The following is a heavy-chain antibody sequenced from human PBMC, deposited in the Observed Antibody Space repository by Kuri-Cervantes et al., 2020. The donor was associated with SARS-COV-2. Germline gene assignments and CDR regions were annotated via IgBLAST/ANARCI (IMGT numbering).Heavy chain of an antibody. V-gene: IGHV3-21*01. CDR3: ARDRPSNYYGSGGSLDAFDI. Sequence: GESLKISCAASGFTLSSYSMNWVRQAPGKGLEWVSSISSSSSYIYYADSVKGRFTISRDNAKNSLYLQMNSLRAEDTAVYYCARDRPSNYYGSGGSLDAFDIWGQGTTVTVSS. J-gene: IGHJ3*02. D-gene: IGHD3-10*01. CDR2: ISSSSSYI. CDR1: GFTLSSYS.